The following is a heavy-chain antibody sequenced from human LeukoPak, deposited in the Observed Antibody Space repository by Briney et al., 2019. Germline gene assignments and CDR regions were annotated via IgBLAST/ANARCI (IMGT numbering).Heavy chain of an antibody. J-gene: IGHJ5*02. CDR2: ISGNGDNT. CDR3: ARGYTYGSA. V-gene: IGHV3-23*01. D-gene: IGHD5-18*01. CDR1: GFTFSSYW. Sequence: GGSLRLSCAASGFTFSSYWMTWVRQAPGKGLEWVSGISGNGDNTYYTDSVKGRFTISRDNSKNTLYLQMNSLRAEDTAVYYCARGYTYGSAWGQGTLVTVSS.